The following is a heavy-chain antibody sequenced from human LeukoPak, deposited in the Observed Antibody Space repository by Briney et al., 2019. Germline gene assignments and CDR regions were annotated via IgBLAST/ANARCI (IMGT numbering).Heavy chain of an antibody. CDR1: GFTFSSYA. CDR2: ISYDGSNK. D-gene: IGHD6-13*01. Sequence: PGRSLRLSCAASGFTFSSYAMHWVRQAPGKGLEWVAVISYDGSNKYYADSVKGRFTISRDNSKNTLYLQMNSLRAEDTAVYYCARGSQGPLIAAVLEGWGQGTLVTVSS. J-gene: IGHJ4*02. V-gene: IGHV3-30-3*01. CDR3: ARGSQGPLIAAVLEG.